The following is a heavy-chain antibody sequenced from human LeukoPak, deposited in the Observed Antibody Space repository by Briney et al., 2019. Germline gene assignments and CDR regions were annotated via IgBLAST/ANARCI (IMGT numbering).Heavy chain of an antibody. CDR1: GFTFSSYG. CDR2: IRYDGSNK. J-gene: IGHJ4*02. Sequence: SGGSLRLSCAASGFTFSSYGMHWVRQAPGKGLEWVAFIRYDGSNKYYADSVKGRFTISRDNSKNTLYLQMNSLRAEDTAVYYCAKRYCSSTSCSLFDYWGQGTLVTVSS. D-gene: IGHD2-2*01. CDR3: AKRYCSSTSCSLFDY. V-gene: IGHV3-30*02.